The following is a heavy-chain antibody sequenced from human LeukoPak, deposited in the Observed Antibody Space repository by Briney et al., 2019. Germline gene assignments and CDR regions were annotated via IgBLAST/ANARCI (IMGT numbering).Heavy chain of an antibody. D-gene: IGHD3-10*01. Sequence: SETLSLTCTVSGGSISSSSYYWGWIRQPPGKGLEWIGEINHSGSTNYNPSLKSRVTISVDTSKNQFSLKLSSVTAADTAVYYCARLPQVRGVTWLVDVWGKGTTVTISS. CDR2: INHSGST. CDR1: GGSISSSSYY. CDR3: ARLPQVRGVTWLVDV. V-gene: IGHV4-39*07. J-gene: IGHJ6*04.